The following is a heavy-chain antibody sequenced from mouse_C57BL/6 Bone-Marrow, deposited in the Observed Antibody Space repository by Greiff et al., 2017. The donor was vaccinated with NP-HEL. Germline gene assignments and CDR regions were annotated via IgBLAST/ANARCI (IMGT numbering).Heavy chain of an antibody. CDR2: IYPGDGDT. Sequence: VHLVESGPELVKPGASVKISCKASGYAFSSSWMNWVKQRPGKGLEWIGRIYPGDGDTNYNGKFKGKATLTADKSSSTAYMQLSSLTSEDSAVYFCARIQYYAMDYWGQGTSVTVSS. J-gene: IGHJ4*01. V-gene: IGHV1-82*01. CDR3: ARIQYYAMDY. CDR1: GYAFSSSW.